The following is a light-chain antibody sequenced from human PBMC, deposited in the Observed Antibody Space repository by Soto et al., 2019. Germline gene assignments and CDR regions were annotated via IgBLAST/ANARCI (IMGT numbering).Light chain of an antibody. CDR1: QSVSSS. V-gene: IGKV3-20*01. J-gene: IGKJ1*01. CDR2: GAS. Sequence: EIVLTQSPATLSLSPGERATLSCRASQSVSSSLAWYQQKPGQAPRLLIYGASSRATGISDRFRGSGSGTDFTLTISKLEPEDFAVYYCQLYGNSPWPFGQGTKVDIK. CDR3: QLYGNSPWP.